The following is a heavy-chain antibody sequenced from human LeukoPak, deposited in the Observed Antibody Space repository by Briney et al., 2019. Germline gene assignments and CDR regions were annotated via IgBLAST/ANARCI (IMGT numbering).Heavy chain of an antibody. D-gene: IGHD5-24*01. CDR3: ARDLRDGYSWGPFDY. V-gene: IGHV4-4*07. CDR1: GGSISSYS. J-gene: IGHJ4*02. Sequence: SETLSLTCTVSGGSISSYSWSWIRQPAGKGLEWIGRVYTSGRTNYNPSLKSRVTMSVDTSKNQFSLKLTSVTAADTAVYYYARDLRDGYSWGPFDYWGQGTLVTVSS. CDR2: VYTSGRT.